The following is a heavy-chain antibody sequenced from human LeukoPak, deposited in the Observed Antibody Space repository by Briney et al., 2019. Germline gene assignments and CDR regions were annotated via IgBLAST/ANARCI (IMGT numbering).Heavy chain of an antibody. CDR1: GDSVSSNSAA. CDR2: TYYRSKWYN. CDR3: ARDSPLTTVTTFPYWYFDL. J-gene: IGHJ2*01. D-gene: IGHD4-17*01. Sequence: SQSLSLTCASSGDSVSSNSAAWNWIRQSPSRGLEWLGRTYYRSKWYNDYAVSVKSRITINPDTSKNQFSLQLNSVTPEDTAVYYCARDSPLTTVTTFPYWYFDLWGRGTLVTVSS. V-gene: IGHV6-1*01.